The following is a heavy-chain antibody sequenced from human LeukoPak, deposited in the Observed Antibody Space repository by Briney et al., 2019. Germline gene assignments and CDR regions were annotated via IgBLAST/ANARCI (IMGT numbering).Heavy chain of an antibody. CDR1: GGTFSSYA. V-gene: IGHV1-69*05. D-gene: IGHD5-18*01. CDR3: ARDLGYSYGSGAFDI. Sequence: ASVKVSCXASGGTFSSYAISWVRQAPGQGLEWMGRIIPIFGTANYAQEFQGRVTITTDESTSTAYMELSSLRSEDTAVYYCARDLGYSYGSGAFDIWGQGTMVTVSS. J-gene: IGHJ3*02. CDR2: IIPIFGTA.